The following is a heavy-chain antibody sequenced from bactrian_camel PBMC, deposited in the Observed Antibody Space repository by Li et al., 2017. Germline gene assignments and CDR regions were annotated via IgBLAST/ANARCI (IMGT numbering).Heavy chain of an antibody. D-gene: IGHD3*01. CDR2: IDRDVTT. J-gene: IGHJ4*01. Sequence: HVQLVESGGGSVQAGGSLRLSCAVSGWTVSSYYMAWFRQAPGKEREGVATIDRDVTTRYADSVKGRFTISKDNAKNTLYLQVNSLKPEDTAMYYCAANRDCYLGSSYVPTYKHWGQGTQVTVS. CDR3: AANRDCYLGSSYVPTYKH. V-gene: IGHV3S57*01. CDR1: GWTVSSYY.